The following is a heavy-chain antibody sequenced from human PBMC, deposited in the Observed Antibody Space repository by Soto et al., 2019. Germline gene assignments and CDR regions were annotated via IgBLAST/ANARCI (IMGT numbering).Heavy chain of an antibody. CDR3: AASGYSYGRYYYGMDV. Sequence: SVKVSCKASGGTFSSYAISWVRQAPGQGLEWMGGIIPIFGTANYAQKFQGRVTITADESTSTAYMELSSLRSEDTAVYYCAASGYSYGRYYYGMDVWGQGITVTVS. J-gene: IGHJ6*02. CDR2: IIPIFGTA. D-gene: IGHD5-18*01. CDR1: GGTFSSYA. V-gene: IGHV1-69*13.